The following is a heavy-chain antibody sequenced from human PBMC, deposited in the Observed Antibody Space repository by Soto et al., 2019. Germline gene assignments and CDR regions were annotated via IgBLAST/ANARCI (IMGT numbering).Heavy chain of an antibody. Sequence: EVQLVESGGGLVQPGGSLRLSCAASGFTFSSYEMNWVRQAPGKGLEWVSYISSSGSTIYYADSVKGRFTISRDNAKNSLYLQMNSLRAEDTAVYYCARESDSGSYVRTFDYWGQGTLVTVSP. CDR1: GFTFSSYE. D-gene: IGHD1-26*01. V-gene: IGHV3-48*03. J-gene: IGHJ4*02. CDR2: ISSSGSTI. CDR3: ARESDSGSYVRTFDY.